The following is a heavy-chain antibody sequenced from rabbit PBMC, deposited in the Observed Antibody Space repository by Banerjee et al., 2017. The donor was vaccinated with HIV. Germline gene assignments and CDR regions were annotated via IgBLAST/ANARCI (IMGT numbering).Heavy chain of an antibody. CDR3: VRDVGGWPYYLNL. J-gene: IGHJ4*01. Sequence: QSLEESGGDLVKPGASLTLTCTASRFSFSSSYYMCWVRQAPGKGLEWIGYIDPVFGSTYYATWVNGRFTIANNNAQNTVDLQMNSLTAADTATYFCVRDVGGWPYYLNLWGPGTLVTVS. V-gene: IGHV1S40*01. CDR2: IDPVFGST. D-gene: IGHD4-1*01. CDR1: RFSFSSSYY.